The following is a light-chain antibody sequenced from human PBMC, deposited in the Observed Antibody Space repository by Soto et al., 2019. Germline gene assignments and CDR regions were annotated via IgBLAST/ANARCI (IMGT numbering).Light chain of an antibody. CDR1: SSDVGDYNY. CDR2: DVS. V-gene: IGLV2-14*03. J-gene: IGLJ1*01. Sequence: QSVLTQPASVSGSPGQSITISCTGTSSDVGDYNYVSWYQQHPGKAPKLIIYDVSNRPSGVSNRFSGSKSGNTASLTISGLQAEDEADYYCSSYTSSSTLDVFGTGTKLTVL. CDR3: SSYTSSSTLDV.